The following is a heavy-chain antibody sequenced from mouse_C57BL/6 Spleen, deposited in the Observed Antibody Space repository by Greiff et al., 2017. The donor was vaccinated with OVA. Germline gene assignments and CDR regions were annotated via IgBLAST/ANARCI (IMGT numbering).Heavy chain of an antibody. D-gene: IGHD1-2*01. J-gene: IGHJ4*01. CDR3: ASSLLRGAMDY. V-gene: IGHV1-64*01. Sequence: QVQLQQPGAELVKPGASVKLSCKASGYTFTSYWMHWVKQRPGQGLEWIGMIHPNSGSTNYNEKFKSKATLTVDKSSSTAYMQLSSLTSEDSAVYYCASSLLRGAMDYWGQGTSVTVSS. CDR1: GYTFTSYW. CDR2: IHPNSGST.